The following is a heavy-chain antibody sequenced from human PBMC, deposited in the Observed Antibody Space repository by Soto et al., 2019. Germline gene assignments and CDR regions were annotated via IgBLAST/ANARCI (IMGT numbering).Heavy chain of an antibody. CDR2: ISYDGSNK. D-gene: IGHD2-8*01. V-gene: IGHV3-30*18. CDR1: GFTFSSYG. Sequence: QVQLVESGGGVVQPGRSLRLSCAASGFTFSSYGMHWVRQAPGKGLEWVAVISYDGSNKYYADSVKGRFTISRDNSKNTLYLQMNSLRAEDTAVYYCAKDGGLMVYAPTVAGMDVWGQGTTVTVSS. J-gene: IGHJ6*02. CDR3: AKDGGLMVYAPTVAGMDV.